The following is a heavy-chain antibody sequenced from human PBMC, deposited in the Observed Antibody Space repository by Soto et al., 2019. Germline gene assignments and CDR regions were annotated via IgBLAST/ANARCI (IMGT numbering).Heavy chain of an antibody. CDR2: ISRDGGTK. Sequence: QVQLVESGGGVVQPGRSLRLSCAVSGFTVSTYGMHWVRQAPGEGLEWGAVISRDGGTKYYADYVKGRFTISRDNSRNTLFLEMNSLRGDDMAVYYCTGEVASGYWGQGTLVPVSS. CDR1: GFTVSTYG. V-gene: IGHV3-30*03. CDR3: TGEVASGY. J-gene: IGHJ4*02. D-gene: IGHD2-8*02.